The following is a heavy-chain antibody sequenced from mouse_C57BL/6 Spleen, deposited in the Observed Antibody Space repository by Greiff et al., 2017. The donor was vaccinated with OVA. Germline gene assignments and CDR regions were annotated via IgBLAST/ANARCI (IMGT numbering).Heavy chain of an antibody. CDR2: ILTGSGST. Sequence: VQLQQSGAELMKPGASVKLSCKATGYTFTGYWIEWVKQRPGHGLEWIGEILTGSGSTNYNEKLKGKATFTADTSSKTAYMQLSSLTTEDSAIYYCARLTTGVDYWGQGTTLTVSS. CDR3: ARLTTGVDY. J-gene: IGHJ2*01. D-gene: IGHD1-1*01. CDR1: GYTFTGYW. V-gene: IGHV1-9*01.